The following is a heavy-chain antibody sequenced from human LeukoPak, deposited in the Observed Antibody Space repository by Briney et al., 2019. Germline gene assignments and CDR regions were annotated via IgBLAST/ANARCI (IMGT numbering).Heavy chain of an antibody. CDR1: GGSISSYY. J-gene: IGHJ5*02. V-gene: IGHV4-59*01. CDR3: ARDKFKYFDP. Sequence: PSETLSLTCTVSGGSISSYYWSWIRQPPGKGLEWIGYIYHSGSTNYNPSLKSRVTISVDTSKNQFSLKLSSVTAADTAVYYCARDKFKYFDPWGQGTLVTVSS. CDR2: IYHSGST.